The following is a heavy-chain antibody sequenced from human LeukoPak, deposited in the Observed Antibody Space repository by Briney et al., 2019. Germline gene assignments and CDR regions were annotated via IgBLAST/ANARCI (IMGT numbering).Heavy chain of an antibody. V-gene: IGHV3-20*04. CDR3: ARDQNSGGLSGSYYFNWFDP. D-gene: IGHD1-26*01. CDR1: GFTFDDYG. Sequence: PGGSLRLSCAASGFTFDDYGMRWVRQAPGKGLEWVSGINWNGGRTGYADSVKGRFTISRDNAKNSLYLQMNSLGAEDTALYYCARDQNSGGLSGSYYFNWFDPWGQGTLVTVSS. CDR2: INWNGGRT. J-gene: IGHJ5*02.